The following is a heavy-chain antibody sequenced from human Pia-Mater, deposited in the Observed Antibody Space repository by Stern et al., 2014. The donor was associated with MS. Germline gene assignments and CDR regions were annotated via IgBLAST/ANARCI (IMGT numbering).Heavy chain of an antibody. D-gene: IGHD1-14*01. CDR1: GFKFSIYW. CDR3: ARQTTAWASDV. V-gene: IGHV5-51*01. Sequence: EVQLVESGAELIRPGESLKISCKGSGFKFSIYWIAWVSQMPGKGLERMGIIYPGGSETRYSPSFQGQVPMSADNSTSTAYLQWSSLNASATAMYFCARQTTAWASDVWGQGTLVTVSS. CDR2: IYPGGSET. J-gene: IGHJ4*02.